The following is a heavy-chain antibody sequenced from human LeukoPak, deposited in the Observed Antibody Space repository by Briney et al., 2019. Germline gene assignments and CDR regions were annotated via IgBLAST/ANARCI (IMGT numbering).Heavy chain of an antibody. CDR2: ISGSGGST. CDR3: ANRAPYYDFWSGYYPFDY. Sequence: GGSLRLSCAASGFTFSSYEMHWVRQAPGKGLEWVSAISGSGGSTYYADSVKGRFTVSRDNSKNTLYLQMNSLRAEDTAVYYCANRAPYYDFWSGYYPFDYWGQGTLVTVSS. J-gene: IGHJ4*02. CDR1: GFTFSSYE. V-gene: IGHV3-23*01. D-gene: IGHD3-3*01.